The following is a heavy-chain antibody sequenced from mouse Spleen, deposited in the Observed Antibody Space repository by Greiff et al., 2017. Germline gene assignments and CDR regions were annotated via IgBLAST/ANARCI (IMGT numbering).Heavy chain of an antibody. J-gene: IGHJ4*01. CDR1: GFTFSDYG. D-gene: IGHD1-2*01. V-gene: IGHV5-17*01. Sequence: EVKLVESGGGLVKPGGSLKLSCAASGFTFSDYGMHWVRQAPEKGLEWVAYISSGSSTIYYADTVKGRFTISRDNAKNTLFLQMTSLRSEDTAMYYCARRDYGYGGPMDYWGQGTSVTVSS. CDR3: ARRDYGYGGPMDY. CDR2: ISSGSSTI.